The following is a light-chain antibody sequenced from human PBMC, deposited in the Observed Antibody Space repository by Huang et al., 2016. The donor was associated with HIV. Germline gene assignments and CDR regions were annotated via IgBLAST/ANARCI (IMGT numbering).Light chain of an antibody. CDR2: GAS. CDR1: QSVGSN. V-gene: IGKV3-15*01. CDR3: QQYNKGYT. Sequence: EIMMAQSPATLSVSPGERATLSCRASQSVGSNLAWYQQKPGQAPRLLIYGASTRATCIPGRFSGSGSGTQFTLTINSLQSEDFALYFCQQYNKGYTFGQGTKLDI. J-gene: IGKJ2*01.